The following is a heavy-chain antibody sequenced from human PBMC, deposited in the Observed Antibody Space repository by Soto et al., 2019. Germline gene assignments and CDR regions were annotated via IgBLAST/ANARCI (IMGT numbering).Heavy chain of an antibody. CDR3: ARDLWHYGSGRSYYYYGMDV. V-gene: IGHV1-3*01. Sequence: ASVKVSCKASGYTFTSYAMHWVRQAPGQRLEWMGWINAGNGNTKYSQKFQGRVTITRDTSASTAYMELSSLRSEDTAVYYCARDLWHYGSGRSYYYYGMDVWGQGTTVTVSS. D-gene: IGHD3-10*01. CDR2: INAGNGNT. J-gene: IGHJ6*02. CDR1: GYTFTSYA.